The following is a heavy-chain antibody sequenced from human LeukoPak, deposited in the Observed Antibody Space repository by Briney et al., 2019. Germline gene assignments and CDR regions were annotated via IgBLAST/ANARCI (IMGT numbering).Heavy chain of an antibody. J-gene: IGHJ5*02. V-gene: IGHV4-4*09. CDR1: GASNNSYY. Sequence: PSETLSLSCTVSGASNNSYYWSWIRQPPGKRLEWIGYTHPSGNTNYSPSLKSRATISMDTSTNQFSLKLKSVTAADTAVYFCARKAPKKGWFDPWGQGTLVTVSS. CDR2: THPSGNT. CDR3: ARKAPKKGWFDP.